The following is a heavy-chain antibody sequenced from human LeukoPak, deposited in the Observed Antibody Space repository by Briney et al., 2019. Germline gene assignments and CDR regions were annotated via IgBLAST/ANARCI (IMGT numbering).Heavy chain of an antibody. V-gene: IGHV4-59*10. CDR1: GGSFSSYY. J-gene: IGHJ4*02. D-gene: IGHD2-21*02. CDR3: ASSLPPLGGDCYYD. Sequence: NPSETLSLTCAVYGGSFSSYYWSWIRQPAGKGLEWIGRIYTSGSTNYNPSLKSRVTMSVDTSKNQFSLKLSSVTAADTAVYYCASSLPPLGGDCYYDWGQGTLVTVSS. CDR2: IYTSGST.